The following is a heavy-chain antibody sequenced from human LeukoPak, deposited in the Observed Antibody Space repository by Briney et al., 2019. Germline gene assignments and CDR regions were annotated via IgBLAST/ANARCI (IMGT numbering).Heavy chain of an antibody. Sequence: GGSLRLSCAASGFTFSSYSMNWVRQAPGKGLEWVSSISSGSSYIYYADSVKGRFTISRDNAKNSLYLQMNSLRAEDTAVYYCAKVSCRPDSGYDCSYYYYGMDVWGQGTTVTVSS. D-gene: IGHD5-12*01. V-gene: IGHV3-21*04. CDR1: GFTFSSYS. CDR3: AKVSCRPDSGYDCSYYYYGMDV. CDR2: ISSGSSYI. J-gene: IGHJ6*02.